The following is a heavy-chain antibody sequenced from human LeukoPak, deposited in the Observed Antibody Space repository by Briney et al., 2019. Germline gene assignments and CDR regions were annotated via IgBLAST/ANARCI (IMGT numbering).Heavy chain of an antibody. J-gene: IGHJ4*02. D-gene: IGHD6-13*01. CDR1: GYTFTSYA. V-gene: IGHV1-3*01. Sequence: ASVKVSCKASGYTFTSYAMHWVRQAPGQRLEWMGWTNAGNGNTKYSQKFQGRVTITRDTSASTAYMELSSLRSEDTAVYYCANLGYSSSSDYWGQGTLVTVSS. CDR3: ANLGYSSSSDY. CDR2: TNAGNGNT.